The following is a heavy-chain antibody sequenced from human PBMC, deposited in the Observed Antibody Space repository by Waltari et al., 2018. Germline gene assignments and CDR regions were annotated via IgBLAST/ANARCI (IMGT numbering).Heavy chain of an antibody. V-gene: IGHV4-59*08. CDR3: ARTRITIFGVVIKGYYMDV. CDR1: GGSISSYY. D-gene: IGHD3-3*01. CDR2: IYYSGNT. Sequence: QVQLQESGPGLVKPSETLSLTCTVSGGSISSYYWSWIRQPPGKGLEWIGYIYYSGNTNYSPSLKSRVTISVDTSKNQFSLKLSSVTAADTAVYYCARTRITIFGVVIKGYYMDVWGKGTTVTISS. J-gene: IGHJ6*03.